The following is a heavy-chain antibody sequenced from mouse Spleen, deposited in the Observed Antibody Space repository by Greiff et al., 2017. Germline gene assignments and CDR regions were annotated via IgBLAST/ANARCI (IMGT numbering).Heavy chain of an antibody. J-gene: IGHJ4*01. CDR3: ARLDDYGDYYAMDY. V-gene: IGHV5-9-3*01. Sequence: EVQRVESGGGLVKPGGSLKLSCAASGFTFSSYAMSWVRQTPEKRLEWVATISSGGSYTYYPDSVKGRFTISRDNAKNTLYLQMSSLRSEDTAMYYCARLDDYGDYYAMDYWGQGTSVTVSS. CDR2: ISSGGSYT. CDR1: GFTFSSYA. D-gene: IGHD2-4*01.